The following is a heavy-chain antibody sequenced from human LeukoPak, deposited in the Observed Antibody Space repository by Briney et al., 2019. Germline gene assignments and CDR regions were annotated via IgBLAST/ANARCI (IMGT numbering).Heavy chain of an antibody. CDR1: GYTFTRYD. CDR2: LNPNSGNT. CDR3: ARVGYSSGWYSDY. Sequence: ASVKVSCKASGYTFTRYDINWVRQGTRQGLEWVGWLNPNSGNTGYAQKFQGRVTMTRNTSISTAYMELSSLRSEDTAVYYCARVGYSSGWYSDYWGQGTLVTVSS. J-gene: IGHJ4*02. D-gene: IGHD6-19*01. V-gene: IGHV1-8*01.